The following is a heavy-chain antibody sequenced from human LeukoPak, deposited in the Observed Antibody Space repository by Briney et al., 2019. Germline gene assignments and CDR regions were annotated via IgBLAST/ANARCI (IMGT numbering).Heavy chain of an antibody. V-gene: IGHV1-2*06. CDR1: GYTFTGYY. D-gene: IGHD2-15*01. CDR3: ARGYCSGGGCYSVENWFDP. J-gene: IGHJ5*02. Sequence: ASVKVSCKASGYTFTGYYIFWVRQAPGQGLKWMGRINPNRGGTQYARECQGRVTMTRDTSISTAYMELSRLRSDDTAVYYCARGYCSGGGCYSVENWFDPWGQGTLVTVSS. CDR2: INPNRGGT.